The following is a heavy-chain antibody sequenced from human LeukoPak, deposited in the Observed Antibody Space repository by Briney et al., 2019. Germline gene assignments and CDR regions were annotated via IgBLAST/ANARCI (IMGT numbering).Heavy chain of an antibody. V-gene: IGHV3-9*03. CDR1: GFTFSSYG. CDR2: ISWNSGSI. CDR3: AKDIGGNFPSVPDY. D-gene: IGHD4-23*01. J-gene: IGHJ4*02. Sequence: PGGSLRLSCAASGFTFSSYGMHWVRQAPGKGLEWVSGISWNSGSIGYADSVKGRFTISRDNAKNSLYLQMNSLRAEDMALYYCAKDIGGNFPSVPDYWGQGTLVTVSS.